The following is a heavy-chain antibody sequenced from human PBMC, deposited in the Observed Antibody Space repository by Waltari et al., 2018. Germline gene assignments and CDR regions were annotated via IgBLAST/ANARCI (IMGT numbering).Heavy chain of an antibody. CDR1: GYTLTELS. V-gene: IGHV1-24*01. CDR3: ANLDYGDLTFDY. D-gene: IGHD4-17*01. Sequence: QVQLVQSGAEVKKPGASVKVSCKVSGYTLTELSMHWVRQAPGKGLEWMGGVAREDGETIYAQKVQGRVTRTEDTSTDTAYMELSSLRSEETAVYYCANLDYGDLTFDYWGQGTLVTVSS. CDR2: VAREDGET. J-gene: IGHJ4*02.